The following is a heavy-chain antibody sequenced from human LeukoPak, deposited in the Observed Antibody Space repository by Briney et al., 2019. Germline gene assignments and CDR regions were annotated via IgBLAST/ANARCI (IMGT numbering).Heavy chain of an antibody. D-gene: IGHD1-1*01. Sequence: SVKDSCKASGGTFSSYAISWVRQAPGQGLEWMGGIIPIFGTANYAQKFQGRVTITADESTSTAYMELSSLRSEDTAVYYCARDSYVQLERRATFDYWGQGTLVTVSS. CDR1: GGTFSSYA. V-gene: IGHV1-69*13. CDR3: ARDSYVQLERRATFDY. CDR2: IIPIFGTA. J-gene: IGHJ4*02.